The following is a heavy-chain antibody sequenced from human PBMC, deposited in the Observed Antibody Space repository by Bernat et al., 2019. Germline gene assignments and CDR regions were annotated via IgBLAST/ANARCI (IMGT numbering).Heavy chain of an antibody. D-gene: IGHD6-19*01. CDR1: GFTFSSYG. V-gene: IGHV3-30*18. CDR2: ISYDGSNK. Sequence: QVQLVESGGGVVQPGRSLRLSCAASGFTFSSYGMHWVRQAPGKGLEWVAVISYDGSNKYYADSVKGRFTISRDNSKNTLYLQMNSLRAVDTAVYYCAKVYSSGWYGNWYYFDYWGQGTLVTVSS. CDR3: AKVYSSGWYGNWYYFDY. J-gene: IGHJ4*02.